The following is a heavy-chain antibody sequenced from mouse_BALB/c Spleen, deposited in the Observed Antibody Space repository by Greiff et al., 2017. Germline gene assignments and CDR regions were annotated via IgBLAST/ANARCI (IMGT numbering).Heavy chain of an antibody. V-gene: IGHV5-15*02. CDR1: GFTFSDYG. D-gene: IGHD2-1*01. J-gene: IGHJ1*01. Sequence: EVQGVESGGGLVQPGGSRKLSCAASGFTFSDYGMAWVRQAPGKGPEWVAFISNLAYSIYYADTVTGRFTISRENAKNTLYLEMSSLRSEDTAMYYCARDDGNSHWYFDVWGAGTTVTVSS. CDR3: ARDDGNSHWYFDV. CDR2: ISNLAYSI.